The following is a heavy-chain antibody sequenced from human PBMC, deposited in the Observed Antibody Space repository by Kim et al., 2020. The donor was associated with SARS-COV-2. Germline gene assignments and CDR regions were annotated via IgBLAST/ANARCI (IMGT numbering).Heavy chain of an antibody. V-gene: IGHV5-51*01. CDR3: ARDQGYSYVLDY. Sequence: RYSPSFQGQVTISADKSINTAYLQWSSLKASDTAMYYCARDQGYSYVLDYWGQGTLVTVSS. D-gene: IGHD5-18*01. J-gene: IGHJ4*02.